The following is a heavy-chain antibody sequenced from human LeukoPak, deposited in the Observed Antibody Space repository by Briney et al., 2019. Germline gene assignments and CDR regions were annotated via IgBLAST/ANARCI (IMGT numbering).Heavy chain of an antibody. Sequence: SVKVSCKASGGTFSSYTISWVRQAPGQGLEWMGRIIPILGIANYAQKFQGRVTITTDESTSTAYMELSSLRSEDTAVYYCAEEGGLDYWGQGTLVTVSS. CDR1: GGTFSSYT. CDR3: AEEGGLDY. V-gene: IGHV1-69*16. CDR2: IIPILGIA. D-gene: IGHD3-16*01. J-gene: IGHJ4*02.